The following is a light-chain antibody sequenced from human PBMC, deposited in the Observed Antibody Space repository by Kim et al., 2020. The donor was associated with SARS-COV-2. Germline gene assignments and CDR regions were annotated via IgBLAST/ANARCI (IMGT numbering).Light chain of an antibody. CDR3: SSYTTDNTWV. CDR1: SSDVGAHNY. V-gene: IGLV2-14*01. Sequence: QSALTQPASVSGSPGQSITVSCSGTSSDVGAHNYVCWYQQYPDKPPKLIIYDVTKGRSEISDRFSGSKSGNTASLTISGLQAEDEADYYCSSYTTDNTWVFGGGTQLTVL. CDR2: DVT. J-gene: IGLJ3*02.